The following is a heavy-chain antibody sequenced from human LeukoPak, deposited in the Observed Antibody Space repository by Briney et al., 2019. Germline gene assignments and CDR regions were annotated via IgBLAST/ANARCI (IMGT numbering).Heavy chain of an antibody. J-gene: IGHJ4*02. CDR1: GFTFSSYS. V-gene: IGHV3-48*01. Sequence: GGSLRLSCAASGFTFSSYSMNWVRQAPGKGLEWVSYISSSSSTIYYADSVKGRFTISRDNAKNSLYLQMNSLRAEDTAVYYCARDRSSSWYDLGFVDYWGQGTLVTVSS. CDR3: ARDRSSSWYDLGFVDY. D-gene: IGHD6-13*01. CDR2: ISSSSSTI.